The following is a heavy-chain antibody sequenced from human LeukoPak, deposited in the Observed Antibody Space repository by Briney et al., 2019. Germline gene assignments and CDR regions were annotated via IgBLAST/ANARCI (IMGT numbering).Heavy chain of an antibody. CDR3: ARFRIAVAGYYYYGMDV. J-gene: IGHJ6*02. CDR1: GFTFSSYW. V-gene: IGHV3-7*01. Sequence: GGSLRLSCAASGFTFSSYWMSWVRQAPGKGLEWVANIKQDGSEKYHVDSVKGRFTISRDNAKNSLYLQMNSLRAEDTAVYYCARFRIAVAGYYYYGMDVWGQGTTVTVSS. D-gene: IGHD6-19*01. CDR2: IKQDGSEK.